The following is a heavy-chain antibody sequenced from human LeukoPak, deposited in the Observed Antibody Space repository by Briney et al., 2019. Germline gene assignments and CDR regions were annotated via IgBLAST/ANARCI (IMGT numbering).Heavy chain of an antibody. J-gene: IGHJ4*02. CDR1: GFTFSSYG. Sequence: PGGSLRLSCAASGFTFSSYGMYWVRQAPGKGLEWVAVISYDGSNKYYADSVKGRFAISRDNSKNTLYLQMNSPRAEDTAVYYCAKDRDFWSGYRYYFDYWGQGTLVTVST. CDR2: ISYDGSNK. D-gene: IGHD3-3*01. CDR3: AKDRDFWSGYRYYFDY. V-gene: IGHV3-30*18.